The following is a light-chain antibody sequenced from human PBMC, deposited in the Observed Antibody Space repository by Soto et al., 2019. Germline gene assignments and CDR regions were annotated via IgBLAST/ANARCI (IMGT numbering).Light chain of an antibody. CDR3: QQYNNWPWT. V-gene: IGKV3-15*01. CDR2: GAS. Sequence: EMVMTQSPATLSVSPGERATLSCRASQSVSSNLAWYQQKPGQAPRLLIYGASTRAPGIPARFSGSGSGTEFTLTISSLQSEDFAVYYCQQYNNWPWTFGPGTKVDIK. CDR1: QSVSSN. J-gene: IGKJ1*01.